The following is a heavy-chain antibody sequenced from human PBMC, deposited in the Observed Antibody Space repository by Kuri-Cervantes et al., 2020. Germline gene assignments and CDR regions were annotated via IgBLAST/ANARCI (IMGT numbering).Heavy chain of an antibody. J-gene: IGHJ4*02. V-gene: IGHV4-34*01. Sequence: LSCAVYGGSFSDYYWSWIRQPPGKGLEWIGEINHSGGTNYNPSLKSRVTISVDKSKNQFSLKLSSVTAADTAVYYCARAGILVRGVIEWYYFDYWGQGTLVTVSS. CDR1: GGSFSDYY. D-gene: IGHD3-10*01. CDR2: INHSGGT. CDR3: ARAGILVRGVIEWYYFDY.